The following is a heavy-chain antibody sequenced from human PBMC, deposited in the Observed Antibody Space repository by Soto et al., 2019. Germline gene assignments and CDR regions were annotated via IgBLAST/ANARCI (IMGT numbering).Heavy chain of an antibody. D-gene: IGHD3-16*01. CDR1: GYTFTSYY. J-gene: IGHJ4*02. CDR2: INPSGGST. CDR3: ARRGGGGWRAAFAFDY. Sequence: QVQLVQSGAEVKKPGASVKVSCKASGYTFTSYYMHWVRQAPGQGLEWMGIINPSGGSTSYAQKFRGRVTMTRDTSTSTVYMELSSLRSEDTAVYYCARRGGGGWRAAFAFDYWGQGTLVTVSS. V-gene: IGHV1-46*03.